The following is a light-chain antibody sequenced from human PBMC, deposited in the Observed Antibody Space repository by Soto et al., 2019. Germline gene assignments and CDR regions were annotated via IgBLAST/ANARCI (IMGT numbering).Light chain of an antibody. CDR2: QNT. J-gene: IGLJ1*01. V-gene: IGLV3-1*01. CDR3: QAWDSSTFYV. CDR1: KLGDKY. Sequence: SYYLTQPPSVSVSPGQTASITCSGDKLGDKYACWYQQKPGQSPVLVIYQNTKRPSGIPERFSGPNSGNTATLTISGIQSMDEADYYCQAWDSSTFYVSGTGTKVTVL.